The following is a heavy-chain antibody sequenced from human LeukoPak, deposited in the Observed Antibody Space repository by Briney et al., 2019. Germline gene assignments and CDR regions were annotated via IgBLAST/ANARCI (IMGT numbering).Heavy chain of an antibody. D-gene: IGHD3-10*01. CDR3: ARGSPYGRNWFDP. J-gene: IGHJ5*02. CDR2: INHSGST. V-gene: IGHV4-34*01. CDR1: GGSFSGYY. Sequence: MSSETLSLTCAVYGGSFSGYYWSWIRQPPGKGLEWIGEINHSGSTNYNPSLKSRVTISVDTSKNQFSLKLSSVTAADTAVHYCARGSPYGRNWFDPWGQGTLVTVSS.